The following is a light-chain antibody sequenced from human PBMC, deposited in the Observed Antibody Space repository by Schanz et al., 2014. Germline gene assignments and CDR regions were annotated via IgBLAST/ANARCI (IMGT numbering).Light chain of an antibody. J-gene: IGLJ3*02. CDR1: SSDLGSYNL. CDR2: EGT. Sequence: QSALTQPASVSGSPGQSITISCTGTSSDLGSYNLVSWYQQHPGKAPKLMIYEGTKRPSGVSNRFSGSRSGSTASLTISGLQAEDEADYYCAAWDDSLNGHWVFGGGTKLTVL. CDR3: AAWDDSLNGHWV. V-gene: IGLV2-23*01.